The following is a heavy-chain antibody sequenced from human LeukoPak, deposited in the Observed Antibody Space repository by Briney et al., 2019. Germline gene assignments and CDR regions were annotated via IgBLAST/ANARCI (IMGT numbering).Heavy chain of an antibody. Sequence: GGSLRLSCAASGFTFSSYAMSWVRQAPGKGLEWVSAISGSGGSTYYADSVKGRFTISRDNSKNTLYLQMNSLRAEDTAVYYCAKGEDSYYDFWSGYYTGPLEDYGMDVWGQGTTVTVSS. CDR1: GFTFSSYA. CDR2: ISGSGGST. V-gene: IGHV3-23*01. J-gene: IGHJ6*02. CDR3: AKGEDSYYDFWSGYYTGPLEDYGMDV. D-gene: IGHD3-3*01.